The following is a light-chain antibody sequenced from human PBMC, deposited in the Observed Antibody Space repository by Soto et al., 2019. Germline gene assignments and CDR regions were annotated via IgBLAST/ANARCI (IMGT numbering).Light chain of an antibody. V-gene: IGKV3-20*01. J-gene: IGKJ1*01. CDR1: QSVGRNY. CDR3: QQYGTSSWA. Sequence: EIVLTQFPGTLSLSPGERATLSCRASQSVGRNYVAWYQQKPGQAPRVIIYAASNRASGIPARFSGSGSGPDFTLTISRLEHEDFAVYYCQQYGTSSWAFGQGTKVEIK. CDR2: AAS.